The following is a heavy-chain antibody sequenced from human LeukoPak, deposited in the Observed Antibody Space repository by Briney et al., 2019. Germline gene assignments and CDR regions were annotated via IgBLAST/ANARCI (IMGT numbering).Heavy chain of an antibody. Sequence: GGSLRLSCAASGFTFSSYGMSWVRQAPGKGLEWVGLSRRKANSYTTEYAPSVKDRFTISRDDSKNSLYLQMNSLKTEDTAVYYCARRMPSNRYFNYWGQGTLVTVSS. D-gene: IGHD1-14*01. CDR3: ARRMPSNRYFNY. CDR2: SRRKANSYTT. J-gene: IGHJ4*02. CDR1: GFTFSSYG. V-gene: IGHV3-72*01.